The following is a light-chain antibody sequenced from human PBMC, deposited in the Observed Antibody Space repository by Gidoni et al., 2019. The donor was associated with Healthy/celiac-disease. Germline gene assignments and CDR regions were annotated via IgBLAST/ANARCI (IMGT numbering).Light chain of an antibody. CDR2: GNS. CDR1: SSNIGAGYD. J-gene: IGLJ3*02. CDR3: QSYDSSLSGSNWV. Sequence: QSVLTQPPSLSGPPGPRVTVSCTGSSSNIGAGYDVHWYQQLPGTAPKLLIYGNSNRPSGVPDRFSGSKSGTSASLAITGLQAEDEADYYCQSYDSSLSGSNWVFGGGTKLTVL. V-gene: IGLV1-40*01.